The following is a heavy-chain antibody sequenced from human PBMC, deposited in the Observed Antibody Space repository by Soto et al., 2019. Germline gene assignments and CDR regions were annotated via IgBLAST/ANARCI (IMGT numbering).Heavy chain of an antibody. V-gene: IGHV4-4*02. CDR1: GGSISSSNW. CDR2: IYHSGST. J-gene: IGHJ4*02. D-gene: IGHD6-13*01. Sequence: SETLSLTCAVSGGSISSSNWRRRVRQPPGKGLEWIGEIYHSGSTNYNPSLNSRVTISVVKSKNQFSLKLSSVTAADTAVYYCARVLGGSWSPVDYWGQGTLVTVSS. CDR3: ARVLGGSWSPVDY.